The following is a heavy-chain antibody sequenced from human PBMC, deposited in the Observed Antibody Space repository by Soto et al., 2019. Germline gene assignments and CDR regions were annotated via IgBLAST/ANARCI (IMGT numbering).Heavy chain of an antibody. Sequence: GGSLRLSCAASGFTFSSYWMSWVRQAPGKGLEWVANIKQDGSEKYYVDSVKGRFTISRDNAKNSLYLQMNSLRAEDTALYYCAKDLQWFGELFDAFDIWGQGTIVTVSS. CDR3: AKDLQWFGELFDAFDI. V-gene: IGHV3-7*05. J-gene: IGHJ3*02. D-gene: IGHD3-10*01. CDR2: IKQDGSEK. CDR1: GFTFSSYW.